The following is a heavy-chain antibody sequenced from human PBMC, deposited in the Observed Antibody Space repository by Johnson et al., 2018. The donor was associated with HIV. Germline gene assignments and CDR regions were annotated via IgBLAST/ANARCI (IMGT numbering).Heavy chain of an antibody. J-gene: IGHJ3*02. D-gene: IGHD1-1*01. CDR3: ARREVVSGGYDNWDAFDI. CDR2: ISSSGSII. V-gene: IGHV3-11*04. CDR1: GFSFSDYY. Sequence: QVQVVESGGGLVKPGGSLRLSCAASGFSFSDYYMSWIRQAPGKGLEWLSHISSSGSIIYYADSVKGRFTISRDNAKNSLFLQMNSLRTEDTGVDYCARREVVSGGYDNWDAFDIWGQGTMVTVSS.